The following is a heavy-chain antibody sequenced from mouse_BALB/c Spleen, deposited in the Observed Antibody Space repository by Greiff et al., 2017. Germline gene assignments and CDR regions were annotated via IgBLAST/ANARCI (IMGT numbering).Heavy chain of an antibody. V-gene: IGHV3-6*02. CDR2: ISYDGSN. J-gene: IGHJ2*01. Sequence: EVKLMESGPGLVKPSQSLSLTCSVTGYSITSGYYWNWIRQFPGNKLEWMGYISYDGSNNYNPSLKNRISITRDTSKNQFFLKLNSVTTEDTATYYCARDKGWDVGFDYWGQGTTLTVSS. CDR3: ARDKGWDVGFDY. CDR1: GYSITSGYY. D-gene: IGHD3-3*01.